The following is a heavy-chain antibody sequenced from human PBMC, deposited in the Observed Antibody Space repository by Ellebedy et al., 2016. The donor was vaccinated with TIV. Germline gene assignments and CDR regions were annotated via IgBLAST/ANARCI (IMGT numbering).Heavy chain of an antibody. J-gene: IGHJ3*02. CDR2: IYNTGTT. D-gene: IGHD3-10*01. V-gene: IGHV4-61*01. Sequence: SETLSLXXIVSSGSVSSGKYYWSWIRQPPGKGLEWIGYIYNTGTTNYNPSLKSRVTISVDASKSQFSLNLSSVTAADTGVYYCARHAGGVDAFDIWGQGTMVTVSS. CDR1: SGSVSSGKYY. CDR3: ARHAGGVDAFDI.